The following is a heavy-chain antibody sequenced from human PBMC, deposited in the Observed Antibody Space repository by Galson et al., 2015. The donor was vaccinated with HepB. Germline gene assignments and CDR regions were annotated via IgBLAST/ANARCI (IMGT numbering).Heavy chain of an antibody. Sequence: SVKVSCKASGYTFTSYAMHWVRQAPGQRLEWMGWINAGNGNTKYSQKFQGRVTITRDTSASTAYMELSSLRSEDTAVYYCAAEALGYCSSTSCPPFDYWGQGTLVTVSS. V-gene: IGHV1-3*01. CDR2: INAGNGNT. J-gene: IGHJ4*02. D-gene: IGHD2-2*01. CDR3: AAEALGYCSSTSCPPFDY. CDR1: GYTFTSYA.